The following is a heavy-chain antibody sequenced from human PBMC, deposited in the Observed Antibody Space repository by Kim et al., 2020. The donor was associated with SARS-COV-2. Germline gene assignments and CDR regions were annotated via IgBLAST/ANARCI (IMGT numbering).Heavy chain of an antibody. CDR3: AKDYYDFWSGYHRGAFDI. CDR2: ISGSGGST. CDR1: GFTFSSYA. Sequence: GGSLRLSCAASGFTFSSYAMSWVRQAPGKGLEWVSAISGSGGSTYYADSVKGRFTISRDNSKNTLYLQMNSLRAEDTAVYYCAKDYYDFWSGYHRGAFDIWGQGTMVTVSS. V-gene: IGHV3-23*01. D-gene: IGHD3-3*01. J-gene: IGHJ3*02.